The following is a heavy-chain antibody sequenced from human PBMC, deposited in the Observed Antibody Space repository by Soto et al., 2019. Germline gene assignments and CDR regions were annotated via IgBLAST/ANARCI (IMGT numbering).Heavy chain of an antibody. Sequence: GGSLRLSCAASGFTFSSYSMNWVRQAPGKGLEWVSSISSSSSYIYYADSVKGRFTISRDNAKNSLYLQMNSLRAEDTAVYYCARVGIAITFGGVIALDAFDIWGQGTMVTVSS. CDR1: GFTFSSYS. J-gene: IGHJ3*02. CDR3: ARVGIAITFGGVIALDAFDI. CDR2: ISSSSSYI. D-gene: IGHD3-16*02. V-gene: IGHV3-21*01.